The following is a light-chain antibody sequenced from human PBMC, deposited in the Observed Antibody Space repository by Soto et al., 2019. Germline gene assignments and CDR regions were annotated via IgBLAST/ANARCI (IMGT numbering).Light chain of an antibody. CDR2: LGA. V-gene: IGKV2-28*01. CDR3: RQAIQTLT. J-gene: IGKJ5*01. Sequence: IVMTQSPLSLPVTPGEPASISCRSSQSLLHSNGYNYLDWYLQKPVQSPQLLIYLGANRASGVHERFSGSGSGTDFTLKISRVEAEDVGVYYCRQAIQTLTFGQGTRLEIK. CDR1: QSLLHSNGYNY.